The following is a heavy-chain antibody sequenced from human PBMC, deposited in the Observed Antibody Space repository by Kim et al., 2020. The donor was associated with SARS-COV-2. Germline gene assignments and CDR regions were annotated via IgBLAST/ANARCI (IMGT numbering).Heavy chain of an antibody. Sequence: ASVKVSCKASGYTFTTYGMNWVRQAPGQGLEWMGWINTNTGNPTFARGFTGRFVFSLDTSVSTAYLQISSLEAEDTAVYYCARTFYDSSAYYYIDYWGQGTLVTVSS. J-gene: IGHJ4*02. CDR2: INTNTGNP. V-gene: IGHV7-4-1*02. CDR3: ARTFYDSSAYYYIDY. CDR1: GYTFTTYG. D-gene: IGHD3-22*01.